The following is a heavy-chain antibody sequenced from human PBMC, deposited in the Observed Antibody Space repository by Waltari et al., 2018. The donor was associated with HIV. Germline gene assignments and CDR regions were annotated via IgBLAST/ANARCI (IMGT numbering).Heavy chain of an antibody. Sequence: QVQLVQSGAEVKKPGASVKVSCKASGYTFTSYDINWVRQATGQGLEWMGWMNPISGNTSNRQKYQGIDTMTTNTSISTAYMKLSSLRADDTAVYYCARGSWHCTNGVCRYNWFDPWGQGTLVTVSS. D-gene: IGHD2-8*01. J-gene: IGHJ5*02. CDR1: GYTFTSYD. CDR3: ARGSWHCTNGVCRYNWFDP. V-gene: IGHV1-8*01. CDR2: MNPISGNT.